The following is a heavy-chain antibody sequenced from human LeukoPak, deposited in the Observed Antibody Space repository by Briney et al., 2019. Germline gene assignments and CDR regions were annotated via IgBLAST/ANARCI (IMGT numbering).Heavy chain of an antibody. CDR1: GFTFSSYD. CDR3: AKDINPDSVHYYYGMDV. D-gene: IGHD1-14*01. J-gene: IGHJ6*02. CDR2: IGTAGDT. V-gene: IGHV3-13*01. Sequence: PGGSLRLSCAASGFTFSSYDMHWVRQATGKGLEWVSAIGTAGDTYYPGSVKGRFTISRENAKNSLYLQMNSLRAGDTAVYYCAKDINPDSVHYYYGMDVWGQGTTVTVSS.